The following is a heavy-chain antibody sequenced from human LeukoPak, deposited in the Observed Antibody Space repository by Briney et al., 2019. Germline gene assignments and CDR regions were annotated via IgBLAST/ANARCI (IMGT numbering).Heavy chain of an antibody. V-gene: IGHV5-51*01. CDR1: GYSFTSYW. D-gene: IGHD6-6*01. Sequence: KRGESLQISCKGSGYSFTSYWIGWVRQMPGKGLEWMGIIYPGDSDTRYSPSFQGQVIISADKSISTAYLQWSSLKASDTAMYYCARQRNKEYSSSSAIYYFDYWGQGTLVTVSS. CDR2: IYPGDSDT. CDR3: ARQRNKEYSSSSAIYYFDY. J-gene: IGHJ4*02.